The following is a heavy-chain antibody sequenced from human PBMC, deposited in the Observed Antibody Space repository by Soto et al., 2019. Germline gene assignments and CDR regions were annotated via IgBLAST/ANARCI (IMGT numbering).Heavy chain of an antibody. J-gene: IGHJ6*03. CDR2: IWYDGSNK. CDR1: GFTFSSYG. D-gene: IGHD3-10*01. Sequence: GGSLRLSCAASGFTFSSYGMRWVRQAPGKGLEWVAVIWYDGSNKYYADSVKGRFTISRDNSKNTLYLQMNSLRAEDTAVYYCDSVVERFGKVKHYYYYMDVWGKGTTVTVSS. CDR3: DSVVERFGKVKHYYYYMDV. V-gene: IGHV3-33*01.